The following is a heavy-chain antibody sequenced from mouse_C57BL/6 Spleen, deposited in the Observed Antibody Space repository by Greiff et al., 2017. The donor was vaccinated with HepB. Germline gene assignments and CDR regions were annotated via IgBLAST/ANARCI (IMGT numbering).Heavy chain of an antibody. V-gene: IGHV5-16*01. CDR2: INYDGSST. CDR1: GFTFSDYY. J-gene: IGHJ3*01. CDR3: ARDNPSFAY. Sequence: DVKLVECEGGLVQPGSSMKLSCTASGFTFSDYYMAWVRQVPEKGLEWVANINYDGSSTYYLDSLKSRFIISRDNAKNILYLHMSSLKSEDTATYYCARDNPSFAYWGQGTLVTVSA.